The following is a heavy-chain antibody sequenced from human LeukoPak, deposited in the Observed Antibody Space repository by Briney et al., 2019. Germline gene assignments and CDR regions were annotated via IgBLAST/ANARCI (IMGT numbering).Heavy chain of an antibody. CDR3: TTMTVVPTDY. CDR1: GFTFINAW. D-gene: IGHD2-2*01. Sequence: GGSLXLSCEASGFTFINAWMSWVRQAPGKGLEWVGRIKSKTDGGTTDYAAPVKGRFTISRDDSKNTLYLQMSSRKTEETAVXXCTTMTVVPTDYWGQGTLVTVPS. J-gene: IGHJ4*02. V-gene: IGHV3-15*01. CDR2: IKSKTDGGTT.